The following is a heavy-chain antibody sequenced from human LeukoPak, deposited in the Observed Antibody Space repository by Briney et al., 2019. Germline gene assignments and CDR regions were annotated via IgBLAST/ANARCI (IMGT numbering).Heavy chain of an antibody. D-gene: IGHD3-22*01. V-gene: IGHV1-8*01. CDR3: ARAVRYYYDSSQVYYFDY. CDR2: MNPNSGNT. J-gene: IGHJ4*02. Sequence: ASVKVSCKASGYTFTSYDINWVRQAPGQGLEWMGWMNPNSGNTGYAQKFQGRVTMTRNTSISTAYMEPSSLRSEDTAVYYCARAVRYYYDSSQVYYFDYWGQGTLVTVSS. CDR1: GYTFTSYD.